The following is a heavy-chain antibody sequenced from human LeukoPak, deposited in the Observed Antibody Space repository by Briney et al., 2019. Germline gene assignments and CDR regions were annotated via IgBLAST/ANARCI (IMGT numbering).Heavy chain of an antibody. V-gene: IGHV4-61*02. D-gene: IGHD1-26*01. Sequence: SETLSLTCTVSGGSISSSSYYWSWIRQPAGKGLEWIGRIYSSGSPNYNPSLKSRVTMSVGTSKNQFSLKLSSVTAADTAVYYCARVGLGANILDYWGQGTLVTVSS. CDR1: GGSISSSSYY. CDR2: IYSSGSP. CDR3: ARVGLGANILDY. J-gene: IGHJ4*02.